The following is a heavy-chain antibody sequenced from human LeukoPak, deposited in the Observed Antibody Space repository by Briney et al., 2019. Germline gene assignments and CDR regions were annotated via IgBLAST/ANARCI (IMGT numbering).Heavy chain of an antibody. CDR2: IYSDDTT. V-gene: IGHV3-66*01. J-gene: IGHJ3*02. D-gene: IGHD3-22*01. CDR1: GFIFSNYW. Sequence: TGGSLRLSCEASGFIFSNYWMSWIRQAPGKGLEWVSLIYSDDTTLYADSVKGRFTISRDNAKNSLFLQMNSLRAEDTAVYYCARDRDPGYYDTNGYRRVNAFDIWGQGTMVTVSS. CDR3: ARDRDPGYYDTNGYRRVNAFDI.